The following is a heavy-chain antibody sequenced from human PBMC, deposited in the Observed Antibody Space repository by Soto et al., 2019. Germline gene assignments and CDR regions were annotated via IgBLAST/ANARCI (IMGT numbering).Heavy chain of an antibody. J-gene: IGHJ6*02. CDR1: GGSFSGYY. CDR2: INHSGGT. D-gene: IGHD2-2*01. V-gene: IGHV4-34*01. Sequence: PSETLSLTCAVYGGSFSGYYWSWIRQPPGKGLEWIGEINHSGGTNYNPSLKSRVTISVDTSKNQFSLKLSSVTAADTAVYYCARGLGYCSSTSCGYYYYGMDVWGQGTTVTVSS. CDR3: ARGLGYCSSTSCGYYYYGMDV.